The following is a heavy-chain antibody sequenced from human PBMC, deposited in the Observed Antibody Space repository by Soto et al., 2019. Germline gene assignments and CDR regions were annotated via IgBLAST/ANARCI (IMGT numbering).Heavy chain of an antibody. Sequence: QVQLVESGGGVVQPGRSLRLSCAASGFTFSSYAMHWVRQAPGKGLEWVAVISYDGSNKYYADSVKGRFSISRDNSKNTLYLQMNSLRADYTAVYYCARALRGSSWYSHVYDYYGMDVCGQGTTVTVTS. CDR1: GFTFSSYA. D-gene: IGHD6-13*01. CDR3: ARALRGSSWYSHVYDYYGMDV. CDR2: ISYDGSNK. J-gene: IGHJ6*02. V-gene: IGHV3-30-3*01.